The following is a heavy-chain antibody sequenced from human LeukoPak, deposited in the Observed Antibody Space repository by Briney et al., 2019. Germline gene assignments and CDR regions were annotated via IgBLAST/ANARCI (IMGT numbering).Heavy chain of an antibody. D-gene: IGHD3-10*02. CDR3: AELGITMIGGV. J-gene: IGHJ6*04. CDR2: IFPSGGEI. CDR1: GFTFSTFA. Sequence: GGSLRLSCAAAGFTFSTFAMIWVRQPPGKGLEWVSSIFPSGGEIHYADSVRGRFTISRDNSKSTLSLQMNSLRAEDTAIYYCAELGITMIGGVWGKGTTVTISS. V-gene: IGHV3-23*01.